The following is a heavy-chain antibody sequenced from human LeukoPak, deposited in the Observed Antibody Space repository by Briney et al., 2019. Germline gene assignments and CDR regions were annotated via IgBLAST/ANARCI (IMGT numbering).Heavy chain of an antibody. CDR2: ISTYNANT. CDR3: ARDKAAAGSYDY. Sequence: ASVKVSCKASGYTFTSYAISWVRQAPGQRLEGMGRISTYNANTNYAQNLQGRVTMTTDTSTSTAYMELRSLRPDDTAVYYCARDKAAAGSYDYWGQGTLVTVSS. CDR1: GYTFTSYA. V-gene: IGHV1-18*01. J-gene: IGHJ4*02. D-gene: IGHD6-13*01.